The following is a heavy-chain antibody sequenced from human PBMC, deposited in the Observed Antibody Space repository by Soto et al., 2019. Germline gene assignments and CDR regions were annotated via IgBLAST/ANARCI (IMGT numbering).Heavy chain of an antibody. V-gene: IGHV3-7*03. J-gene: IGHJ4*02. CDR2: INRDGNEK. CDR3: ARAPDGSGSYYYFDG. CDR1: GFTFSSYW. D-gene: IGHD3-22*01. Sequence: GSLRLSCAASGFTFSSYWMSWVRQAPGKGLQWVANINRDGNEKYYVDSLKGRFTISRDNAENSLYLQMNTLRAEDTAVYYCARAPDGSGSYYYFDGWGQGTLVTVSS.